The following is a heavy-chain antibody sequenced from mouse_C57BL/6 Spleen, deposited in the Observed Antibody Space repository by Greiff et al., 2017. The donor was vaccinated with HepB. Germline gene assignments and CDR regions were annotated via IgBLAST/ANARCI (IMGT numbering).Heavy chain of an antibody. D-gene: IGHD1-2*01. CDR2: IYPRDGST. V-gene: IGHV1-85*01. CDR1: GYTFTSYD. J-gene: IGHJ2*01. CDR3: ARLKRYYGNYFDY. Sequence: QVQLQQSGPELVKPGASVKLSCKASGYTFTSYDINWVKQRPGQGLEWIGWIYPRDGSTKYNEKFKGKATLTVDTSSSTAYMELHSLTSEDSAVYFCARLKRYYGNYFDYWGQGTTLTVSS.